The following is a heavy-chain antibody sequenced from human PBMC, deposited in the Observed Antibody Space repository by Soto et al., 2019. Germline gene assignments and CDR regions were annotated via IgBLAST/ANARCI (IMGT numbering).Heavy chain of an antibody. J-gene: IGHJ4*02. Sequence: GASVKVSCKASGYTFTSYGISWVRQAPGQGLEWMGWISAYNGNTNYAQKLQGRVTMTTDTSTSTAYMELRSLRSDDTAVYYCARDLARKLGYCSGGSCPFDYWGQGTLVTVSS. CDR2: ISAYNGNT. CDR3: ARDLARKLGYCSGGSCPFDY. CDR1: GYTFTSYG. D-gene: IGHD2-15*01. V-gene: IGHV1-18*01.